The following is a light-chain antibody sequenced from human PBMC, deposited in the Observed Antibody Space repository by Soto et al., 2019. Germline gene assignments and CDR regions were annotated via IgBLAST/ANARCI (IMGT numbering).Light chain of an antibody. CDR3: QSFDSRPHVV. V-gene: IGLV1-40*01. J-gene: IGLJ2*01. Sequence: QSVLTQPPSVSGAPGQRVTISCTGSSSNIGAGYDVHWYQQLPGTAPKLLIYSDNNRPSGVPDRFSGSKSGASASLAITGLQAEDEADYSCQSFDSRPHVVFGGGTKLTVL. CDR2: SDN. CDR1: SSNIGAGYD.